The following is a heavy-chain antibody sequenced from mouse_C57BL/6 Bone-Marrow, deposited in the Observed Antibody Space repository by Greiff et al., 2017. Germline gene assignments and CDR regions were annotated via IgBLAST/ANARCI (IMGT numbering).Heavy chain of an antibody. CDR3: AREGYGGYRGMDY. J-gene: IGHJ4*01. Sequence: VQVVESGAELVRPGASVKLSCKASGYTFTDYYINWVKQRPGQGLEWIARIYPGSGNTYYNEKFKGKATLTAEKSSSTAYMQLSSLTSEDSAVYFCAREGYGGYRGMDYWGQGTSVTVSS. CDR2: IYPGSGNT. V-gene: IGHV1-76*01. CDR1: GYTFTDYY. D-gene: IGHD2-13*01.